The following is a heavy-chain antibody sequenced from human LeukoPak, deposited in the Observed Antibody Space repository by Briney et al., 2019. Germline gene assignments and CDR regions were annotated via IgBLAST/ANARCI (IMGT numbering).Heavy chain of an antibody. CDR3: ARVEGYCSSTSCSRPFDY. CDR1: GGSISSHY. J-gene: IGHJ4*02. Sequence: PSETLSLTCTVSGGSISSHYWSWIRQPPGKGLEWIGYIYYSGSTNYNPSLKSRVTISVDTSKNQFSLELSSVTAADTAVYYCARVEGYCSSTSCSRPFDYWGQGTLVTVSS. V-gene: IGHV4-59*11. D-gene: IGHD2-2*01. CDR2: IYYSGST.